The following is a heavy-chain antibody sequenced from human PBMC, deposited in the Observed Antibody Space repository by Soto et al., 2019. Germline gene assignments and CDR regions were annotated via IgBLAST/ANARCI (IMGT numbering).Heavy chain of an antibody. CDR2: ITDGLTK. J-gene: IGHJ4*02. Sequence: GGSLRLSCAASGFSFSNYNMNWVRQAPGKGLEWVAHITDGLTKHYADFVQGRFIISRDNAKNSLYLQMNSLRAEDTAVYYCARDVTTRWLQGLWHYWGQATLVTVSS. CDR1: GFSFSNYN. CDR3: ARDVTTRWLQGLWHY. D-gene: IGHD5-12*01. V-gene: IGHV3-48*04.